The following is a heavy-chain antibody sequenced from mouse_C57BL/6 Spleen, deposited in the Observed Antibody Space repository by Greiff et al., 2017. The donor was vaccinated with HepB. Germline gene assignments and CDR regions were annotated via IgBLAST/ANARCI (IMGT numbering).Heavy chain of an antibody. V-gene: IGHV1-50*01. D-gene: IGHD1-1*01. CDR1: GYTFTSYW. Sequence: VQLQQSGAELVKPGASVKLSCKASGYTFTSYWMQWVKQRPGQGLEWIGEIDPSDSYTNYNQKFKGKATLTVDTSSSTAYMQLSSLTSEDSAVYYCARGEITTVVADYWGQGTTLTVSS. CDR3: ARGEITTVVADY. CDR2: IDPSDSYT. J-gene: IGHJ2*01.